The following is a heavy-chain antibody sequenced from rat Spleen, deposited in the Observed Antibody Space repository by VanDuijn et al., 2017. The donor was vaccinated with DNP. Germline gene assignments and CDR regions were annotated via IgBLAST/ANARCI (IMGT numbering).Heavy chain of an antibody. J-gene: IGHJ3*01. V-gene: IGHV5-27*01. D-gene: IGHD1-11*01. CDR2: MSPTTRSS. Sequence: EVQLVESGGDLVQPGRSLKVSCAASGFTFTFYDMAWVRQAPSKGLEWVACMSPTTRSSYYRDSVRGRFTVSRDDATSTLYLQMDSLRSEDTATYYCTTHHGGYYSKGFAYWGQGTLVTVSS. CDR3: TTHHGGYYSKGFAY. CDR1: GFTFTFYD.